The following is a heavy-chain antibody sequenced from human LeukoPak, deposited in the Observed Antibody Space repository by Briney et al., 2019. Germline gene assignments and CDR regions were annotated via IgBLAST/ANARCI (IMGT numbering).Heavy chain of an antibody. CDR1: GGSFSGDY. CDR3: AKYSSGWYWKAFDI. V-gene: IGHV3-23*01. D-gene: IGHD6-19*01. J-gene: IGHJ3*02. Sequence: QSSETLSLTCAVYGGSFSGDYWSWVRQAPGKGLEWVSAISGSGGSTYYADSVKGRFTISRDNSKNTLYLQMNSLRAEDTAVYYCAKYSSGWYWKAFDIWGQGTMVTVSS. CDR2: ISGSGGST.